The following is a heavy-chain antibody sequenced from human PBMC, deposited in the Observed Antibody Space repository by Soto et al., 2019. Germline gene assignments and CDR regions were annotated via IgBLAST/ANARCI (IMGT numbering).Heavy chain of an antibody. Sequence: PGGSLRLSCAASGFTFSSYGMHWVRQAPGKGLEWVSVIWGDGGNKYYADTVKGRFTISRDNSKNTLYLQMNSLRAEDTAVYYCAKNWDTTSSSSSHWGQGTLVTVSS. J-gene: IGHJ4*02. V-gene: IGHV3-33*06. CDR2: IWGDGGNK. CDR1: GFTFSSYG. CDR3: AKNWDTTSSSSSH. D-gene: IGHD6-6*01.